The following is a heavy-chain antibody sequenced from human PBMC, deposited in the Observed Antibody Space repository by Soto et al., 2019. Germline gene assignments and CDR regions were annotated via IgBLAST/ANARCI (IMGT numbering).Heavy chain of an antibody. CDR3: AKEGPLAARKYYYYYYGMDV. J-gene: IGHJ6*02. CDR1: GFTFSSYA. Sequence: SLRLSCAASGFTFSSYAMSWVRQAPGKGLEWVSAISGSGGSTYYADSVKGRFTISRDNSKNTLYLQMNSLRAEDTAVYYCAKEGPLAARKYYYYYYGMDVWGQGTTVTVSS. CDR2: ISGSGGST. V-gene: IGHV3-23*01.